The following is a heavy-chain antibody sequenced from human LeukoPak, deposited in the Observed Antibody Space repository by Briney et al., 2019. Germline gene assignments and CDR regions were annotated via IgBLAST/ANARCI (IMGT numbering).Heavy chain of an antibody. CDR2: IYYSGST. D-gene: IGHD5-24*01. J-gene: IGHJ5*02. CDR1: GGSISGSSYY. Sequence: PSETLSLTCTVSGGSISGSSYYWGWIRQPPGKGLEWIGNIYYSGSTYYNPSLKSRVTISVDTSKNQFSLKLSSVTAADTAVYYCARDNSVRDEAWWFNPWGQGTLVTVSS. V-gene: IGHV4-39*07. CDR3: ARDNSVRDEAWWFNP.